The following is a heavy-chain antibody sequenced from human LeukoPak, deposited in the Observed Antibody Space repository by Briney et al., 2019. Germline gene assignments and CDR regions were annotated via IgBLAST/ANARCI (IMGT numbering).Heavy chain of an antibody. CDR2: MTGSGGNT. J-gene: IGHJ6*02. Sequence: GGSLTLTCAASGFTLRSYLIRWVRQTAGKGLEWVSTMTGSGGNTYYADSVRGRFTISRDNSKNTLYLQMNSLRAEDTAVYYCAKAAGYTSHYCMDVWGQGTMVSVSS. CDR1: GFTLRSYL. V-gene: IGHV3-23*01. CDR3: AKAAGYTSHYCMDV. D-gene: IGHD5-12*01.